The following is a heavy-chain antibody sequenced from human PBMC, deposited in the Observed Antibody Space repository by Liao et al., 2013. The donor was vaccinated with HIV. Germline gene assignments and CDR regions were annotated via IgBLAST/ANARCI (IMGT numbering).Heavy chain of an antibody. CDR2: IYHSGRT. D-gene: IGHD6-6*01. J-gene: IGHJ4*02. Sequence: QLQLQESGSGLVKPSQTLSLTCAVSGGSISSGGYSWSWIRQPPGKGLEWIGYIYHSGRTYYNPSLKSRVTISVDTSKNQFSLKLSSVTAADTAVYYCARVGRAARHYFDDWGQGTLVTVSS. CDR1: GGSISSGGYS. CDR3: ARVGRAARHYFDD. V-gene: IGHV4-30-2*01.